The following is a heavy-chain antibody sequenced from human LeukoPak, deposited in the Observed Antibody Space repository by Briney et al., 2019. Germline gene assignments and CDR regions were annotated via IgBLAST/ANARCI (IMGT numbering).Heavy chain of an antibody. V-gene: IGHV3-15*01. CDR2: IKSKADGGTT. CDR3: TADREGGMDV. J-gene: IGHJ6*02. CDR1: GFSHAW. Sequence: GGSLRLSCAASGFSHAWMSWVRQTPGKGLEWVGRIKSKADGGTTDYVAPVKGRFTISRDDSKNTLYLQMNSLKTEDTAVYYCTADREGGMDVWGQGTTVTVSS.